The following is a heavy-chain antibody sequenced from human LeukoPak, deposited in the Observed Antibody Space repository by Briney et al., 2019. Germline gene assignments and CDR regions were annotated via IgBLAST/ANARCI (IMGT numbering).Heavy chain of an antibody. CDR2: INPNSGGT. J-gene: IGHJ4*02. Sequence: ASVKVSCKASGYTFTGYYMHWVRQAPGQGLEWMGWINPNSGGTNYAQKFQGRVTMTRDTSISTAYMELSRLRSDDTAVYYCARVGSYYDILTGHPFDYWGQGTLVTVSS. CDR3: ARVGSYYDILTGHPFDY. CDR1: GYTFTGYY. V-gene: IGHV1-2*02. D-gene: IGHD3-9*01.